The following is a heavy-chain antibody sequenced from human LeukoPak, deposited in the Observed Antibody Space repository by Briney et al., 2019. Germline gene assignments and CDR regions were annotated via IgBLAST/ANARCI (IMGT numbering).Heavy chain of an antibody. CDR1: GFTVSSND. D-gene: IGHD4-23*01. CDR3: AKVPHYGGNSPYFDS. CDR2: MYSSGTT. Sequence: GESLRLSCAASGFTVSSNDMGWVRQAPGKGLEWVSFMYSSGTTHFTDSVKGRFSISRDNSKNTVSLQMNSLRAEDTAVYYCAKVPHYGGNSPYFDSWGQGTLVTVSS. J-gene: IGHJ4*02. V-gene: IGHV3-66*01.